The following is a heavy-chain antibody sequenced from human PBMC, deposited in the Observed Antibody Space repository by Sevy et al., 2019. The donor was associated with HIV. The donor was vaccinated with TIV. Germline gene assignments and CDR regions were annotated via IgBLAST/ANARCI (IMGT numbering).Heavy chain of an antibody. V-gene: IGHV3-30*04. D-gene: IGHD3-22*01. CDR1: GFTFGNHA. J-gene: IGHJ4*02. CDR3: AKDGSRITMIVVAQYYFDY. CDR2: ISFDGRNE. Sequence: GSLRLSCAASGFTFGNHAIHWVRQAPGKGLEWVAIISFDGRNERYADSVKGRFTISRDNSKNTLYLQMNSLRAEDTAVYYCAKDGSRITMIVVAQYYFDYWGQGTLVTVSS.